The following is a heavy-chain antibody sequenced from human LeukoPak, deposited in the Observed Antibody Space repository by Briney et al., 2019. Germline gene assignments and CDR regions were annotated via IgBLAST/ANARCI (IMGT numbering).Heavy chain of an antibody. Sequence: GRSLRLSCAASGFTFSSYGMHWVRQAPGKGLEWVAVISYEGSNKYYADSVKGRFTISRDNSKNTLYLQMNSLRAEDTAVYCCAKEGYYYDSSGYNYYYGMDVWGQGTTVTVSS. CDR2: ISYEGSNK. CDR3: AKEGYYYDSSGYNYYYGMDV. CDR1: GFTFSSYG. V-gene: IGHV3-30*18. J-gene: IGHJ6*02. D-gene: IGHD3-22*01.